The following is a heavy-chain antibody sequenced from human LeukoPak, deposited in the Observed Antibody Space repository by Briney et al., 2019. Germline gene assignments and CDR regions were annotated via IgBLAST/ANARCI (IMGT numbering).Heavy chain of an antibody. CDR2: INSDGTST. J-gene: IGHJ3*02. V-gene: IGHV3-74*01. CDR1: GFTFSSYW. CDR3: VTLTADVDQHAFDM. Sequence: GGSLRLSCAASGFTFSSYWVHWIRQAPGEGLVWVSRINSDGTSTSQADSVKGRFTIARDNAKNTVSLHMNSLRAEDTAVYYCVTLTADVDQHAFDMWGQGTMVTVSS. D-gene: IGHD2-21*02.